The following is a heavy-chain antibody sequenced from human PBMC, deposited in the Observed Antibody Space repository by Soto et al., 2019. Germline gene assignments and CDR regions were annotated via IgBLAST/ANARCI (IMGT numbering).Heavy chain of an antibody. J-gene: IGHJ3*01. CDR3: ARGSPSIIPGTFDL. CDR1: GDSISSGGHS. Sequence: QLQLQESGSGLVKTSQTLSLTCAVSGDSISSGGHSWTWIRQPPGKGLEWIGYIYHGGSAYYNPSLKSRVTISVERSNNQFSLRLSSVTAADTAIYYCARGSPSIIPGTFDLWGQGTLVSVSS. CDR2: IYHGGSA. D-gene: IGHD3-10*01. V-gene: IGHV4-30-2*01.